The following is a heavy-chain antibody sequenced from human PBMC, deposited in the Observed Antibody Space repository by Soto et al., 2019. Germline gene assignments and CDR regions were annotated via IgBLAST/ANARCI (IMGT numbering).Heavy chain of an antibody. J-gene: IGHJ6*02. D-gene: IGHD7-27*01. CDR3: AKKLGIDQFVSYGLDV. Sequence: QVELVQSGAEVKKPGSSVKVSCKASGGNFITFAISWVRQAPGQGLEWMGEIIPISSTTKYAHKFQSRVTIYEDGSSSTVHMELRSLKSDDTAIYLCAKKLGIDQFVSYGLDVWGQGTTVTVSS. CDR2: IIPISSTT. CDR1: GGNFITFA. V-gene: IGHV1-69*01.